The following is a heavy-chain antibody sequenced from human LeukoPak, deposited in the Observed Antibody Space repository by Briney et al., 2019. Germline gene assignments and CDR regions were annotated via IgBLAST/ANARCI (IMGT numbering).Heavy chain of an antibody. D-gene: IGHD2-2*01. J-gene: IGHJ4*02. CDR3: AREYELPASSPYFDY. CDR2: ISYDGRSK. V-gene: IGHV3-30*03. Sequence: GGSLRLSCAASGFTFSTYAMHWVRQAPGKGLEWVAVISYDGRSKYYADSVKGRFTISRDNSKNTVYLQMNSLRAEDTAIYYCAREYELPASSPYFDYWGQGTLVTVSS. CDR1: GFTFSTYA.